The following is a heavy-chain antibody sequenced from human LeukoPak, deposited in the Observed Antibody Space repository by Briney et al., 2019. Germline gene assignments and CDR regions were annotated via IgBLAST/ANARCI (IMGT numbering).Heavy chain of an antibody. Sequence: GGSLRLSCAASGFTFIDYSMNWVRQAPGKGLEWASSISGSGGSTYHADSVKGRFTISRDSSKNTLYLQMNSLRAEDTAIYYCARVIRAAPGKGYFDYWGQGTLVTVSS. CDR1: GFTFIDYS. D-gene: IGHD6-13*01. CDR3: ARVIRAAPGKGYFDY. CDR2: ISGSGGST. V-gene: IGHV3-23*01. J-gene: IGHJ4*02.